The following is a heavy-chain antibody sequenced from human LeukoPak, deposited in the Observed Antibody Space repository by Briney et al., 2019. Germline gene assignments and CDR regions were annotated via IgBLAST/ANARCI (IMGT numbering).Heavy chain of an antibody. D-gene: IGHD3-3*01. CDR2: IYYSGST. CDR3: ARHIPDFWSGFRDYYYYYMDV. J-gene: IGHJ6*03. CDR1: GGSISSSSYY. V-gene: IGHV4-39*01. Sequence: SETLSLTCTVSGGSISSSSYYWGWIRQPPGKGLEWIGSIYYSGSTYYNPSLKSRVTISVDTSKNQFSLKLSSVTAADTAVYYCARHIPDFWSGFRDYYYYYMDVWGKGTTVTVSS.